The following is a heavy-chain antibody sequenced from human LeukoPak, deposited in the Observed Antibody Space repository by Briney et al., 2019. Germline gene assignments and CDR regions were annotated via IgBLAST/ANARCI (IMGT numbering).Heavy chain of an antibody. J-gene: IGHJ6*03. CDR1: GFTFSSYG. V-gene: IGHV3-23*01. D-gene: IGHD2-15*01. CDR3: AKNVERGAYCSGGSCYPYYYYYMDV. Sequence: PGGSLRLSCAASGFTFSSYGMSWVRQAPGKGLEWVSAISGSGGTTYYADSVKGRFTISRDNSKNTLYLQTNSLRAEDTAVYYCAKNVERGAYCSGGSCYPYYYYYMDVWGKGTTVTISS. CDR2: ISGSGGTT.